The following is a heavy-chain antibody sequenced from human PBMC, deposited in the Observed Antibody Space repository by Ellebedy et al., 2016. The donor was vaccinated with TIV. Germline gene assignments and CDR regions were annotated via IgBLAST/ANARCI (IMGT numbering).Heavy chain of an antibody. Sequence: ASVKVSCQASGYTLSDYYVHWVRQTPGQGLEWMGWINPKSSGTNFAQKFQGRVTMTRDTSISTAYLELSRLTSDDTAVYYCARDYWGSYEYWGQGTLVTVSS. J-gene: IGHJ4*02. V-gene: IGHV1-2*02. D-gene: IGHD1-26*01. CDR1: GYTLSDYY. CDR2: INPKSSGT. CDR3: ARDYWGSYEY.